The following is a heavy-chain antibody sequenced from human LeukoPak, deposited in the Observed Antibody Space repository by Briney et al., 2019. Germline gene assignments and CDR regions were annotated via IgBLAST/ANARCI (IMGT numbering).Heavy chain of an antibody. J-gene: IGHJ5*02. CDR3: ARTVAVAAPAEGSFDP. D-gene: IGHD6-19*01. V-gene: IGHV3-7*01. CDR1: GFTFSWYW. Sequence: GGALRLSCAASGFTFSWYWMSWVRQAPGKGLEWVANRQQDGSEKYCVDSVKCRFTVTRANATNSRYLQMNSLRPEAKAVYYCARTVAVAAPAEGSFDPWGQGTLVTVSS. CDR2: RQQDGSEK.